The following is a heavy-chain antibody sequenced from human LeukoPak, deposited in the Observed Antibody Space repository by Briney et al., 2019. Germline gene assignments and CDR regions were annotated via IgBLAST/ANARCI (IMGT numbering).Heavy chain of an antibody. CDR1: GYTFTSYG. Sequence: ASVKVSCKASGYTFTSYGISWVRQAPGQGLEWMGWISAYNGNTNYAQKFQGRVTMTTDTSTSTAYLELRSLRYDDAAVYYCAREGMATITRDAFDIWGQGTMVTVSS. CDR3: AREGMATITRDAFDI. D-gene: IGHD5-24*01. V-gene: IGHV1-18*01. CDR2: ISAYNGNT. J-gene: IGHJ3*02.